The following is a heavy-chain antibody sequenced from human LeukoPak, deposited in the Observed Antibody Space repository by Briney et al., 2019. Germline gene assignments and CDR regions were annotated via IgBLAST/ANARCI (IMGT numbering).Heavy chain of an antibody. D-gene: IGHD3-16*01. Sequence: SETLSLTCTVSGGSISNYYWSWIRQPPGKGLEWIGYIYYSGNTNYNPSLKSRVTISVDTSKNQFSLKLDSVTAAVTAVYYCARDEGGLDYWGQGTLVTVSS. CDR1: GGSISNYY. CDR2: IYYSGNT. J-gene: IGHJ4*02. CDR3: ARDEGGLDY. V-gene: IGHV4-59*01.